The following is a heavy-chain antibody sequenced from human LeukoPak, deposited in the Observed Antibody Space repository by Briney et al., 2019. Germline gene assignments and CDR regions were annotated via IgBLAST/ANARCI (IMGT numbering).Heavy chain of an antibody. CDR3: ARADVSSGWHFDY. Sequence: PGGSLRLSCAASGFTFSSYAMSWVRQAPGKGLEWVSFISGSTSYIYYADSVKGRFTISRDNAKNSLYLQMNSLRAEDTAVYYCARADVSSGWHFDYWGQGTLVTVSS. CDR1: GFTFSSYA. V-gene: IGHV3-21*01. J-gene: IGHJ4*02. D-gene: IGHD6-19*01. CDR2: ISGSTSYI.